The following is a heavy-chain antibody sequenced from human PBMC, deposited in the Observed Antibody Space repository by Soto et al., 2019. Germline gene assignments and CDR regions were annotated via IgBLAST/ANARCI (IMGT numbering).Heavy chain of an antibody. CDR1: GFSFNIYA. CDR2: ISGSGDRT. Sequence: GGSLRLSCAASGFSFNIYAMSWVRQAPGKGLEWVSGISGSGDRTHYVDSVKGRFTISRDNVKNTLYLQMNSLRAEDTAVYYCAKASTYEYVWGSFRYYFDHWGQGALVTVS. V-gene: IGHV3-23*01. J-gene: IGHJ4*02. D-gene: IGHD3-16*02. CDR3: AKASTYEYVWGSFRYYFDH.